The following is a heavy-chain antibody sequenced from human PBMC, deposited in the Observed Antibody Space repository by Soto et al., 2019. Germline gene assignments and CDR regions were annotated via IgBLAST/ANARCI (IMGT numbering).Heavy chain of an antibody. V-gene: IGHV1-18*01. CDR3: ARSIAASVDFDC. D-gene: IGHD6-13*01. Sequence: QVQLVQSGAEVKKPGASVKVSCKASGYTFTSDGISWVRQAPGQVLEWMGWISAYKGNTNYAQKLQGRVTMTTSTSTSTAYMELRILRSDDTAVYYCARSIAASVDFDCWCQGTLVTVSS. CDR1: GYTFTSDG. J-gene: IGHJ4*02. CDR2: ISAYKGNT.